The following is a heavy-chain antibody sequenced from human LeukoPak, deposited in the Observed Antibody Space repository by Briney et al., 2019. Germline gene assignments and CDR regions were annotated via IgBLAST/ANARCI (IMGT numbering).Heavy chain of an antibody. Sequence: GGSLRLSCAASGFTFSSYEMNWVRQAPGKGLEWVSYISSSGNTIYYADSVKGRFTISRDNAKNSLYLQMNSLRAEDTAVYYCARVLIGGGTSWGQGTLVTVSS. CDR2: ISSSGNTI. D-gene: IGHD2-15*01. V-gene: IGHV3-48*03. CDR3: ARVLIGGGTS. CDR1: GFTFSSYE. J-gene: IGHJ5*02.